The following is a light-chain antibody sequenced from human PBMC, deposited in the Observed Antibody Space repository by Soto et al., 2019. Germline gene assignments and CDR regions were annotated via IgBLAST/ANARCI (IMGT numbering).Light chain of an antibody. V-gene: IGKV4-1*01. CDR3: QQYYSTPPT. CDR1: QSVLYSSNNKNY. CDR2: WAS. J-gene: IGKJ4*01. Sequence: DIVMTQSPDSLAVSLGERATINCKSSQSVLYSSNNKNYLAWYQQKPGQPPKLLIYWASTPESGVPDRFSGSGSGTDFTLTISSLQAEDVAFYYCQQYYSTPPTFGGGTKVEIK.